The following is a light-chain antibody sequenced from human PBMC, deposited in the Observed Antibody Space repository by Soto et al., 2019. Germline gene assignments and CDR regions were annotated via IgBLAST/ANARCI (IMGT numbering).Light chain of an antibody. Sequence: EIVLTQSPGTLSLSPGERATLSCRASQSVTSSYLAWYQQKPGQAPRLLIYAASSRAAGIPDKFSGSGSGTDFPHTISRLEPEDFAEYYCQQYGTSPWTFGQGTKVEI. V-gene: IGKV3-20*01. CDR1: QSVTSSY. J-gene: IGKJ1*01. CDR3: QQYGTSPWT. CDR2: AAS.